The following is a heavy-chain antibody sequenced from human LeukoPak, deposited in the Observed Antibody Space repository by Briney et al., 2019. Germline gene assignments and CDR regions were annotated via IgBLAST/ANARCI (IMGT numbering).Heavy chain of an antibody. D-gene: IGHD5-12*01. CDR2: IYYSGST. J-gene: IGHJ4*02. V-gene: IGHV4-34*01. CDR1: GGSFSGYY. CDR3: ARVRVDIVATHYYFDY. Sequence: SETLSLTCAVYGGSFSGYYWSWIRQPPGKGLEWIGSIYYSGSTYYNPSLKSRVTISVDTSKNQFSLKLSSVTAADTAVYYCARVRVDIVATHYYFDYWGQRTLVTVSS.